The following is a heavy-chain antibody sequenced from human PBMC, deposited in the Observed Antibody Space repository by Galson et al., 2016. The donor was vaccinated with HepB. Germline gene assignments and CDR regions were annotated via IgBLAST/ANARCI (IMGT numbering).Heavy chain of an antibody. CDR2: ISYDGSNK. CDR1: GFTFSSYG. CDR3: ARVIKDLAASTRWFDP. D-gene: IGHD6-13*01. Sequence: SLRLSCAASGFTFSSYGLHWVRQAPGKGLEWVAVISYDGSNKYYADSVKGRFTISRDNSKNTLYLQMNSLTAEDAAVYYCARVIKDLAASTRWFDPWGQGTLVTVSS. V-gene: IGHV3-30*03. J-gene: IGHJ5*02.